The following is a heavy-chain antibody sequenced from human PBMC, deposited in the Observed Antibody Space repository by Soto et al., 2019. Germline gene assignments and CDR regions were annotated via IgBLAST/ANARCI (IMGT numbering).Heavy chain of an antibody. CDR1: GDSISRGGYF. J-gene: IGHJ6*03. D-gene: IGHD1-26*01. CDR2: IYDSGSA. CDR3: ARGILRPNHYMDV. V-gene: IGHV4-31*03. Sequence: QVQLQASGPGLVKPSQTLSLTCIVSGDSISRGGYFWTWIRQHPGKGLEWIGYIYDSGSAFYNPSLKSRVTMSVDTSKNQFSLNLRSVTAADTAVFYCARGILRPNHYMDVWGKGTAVAVSS.